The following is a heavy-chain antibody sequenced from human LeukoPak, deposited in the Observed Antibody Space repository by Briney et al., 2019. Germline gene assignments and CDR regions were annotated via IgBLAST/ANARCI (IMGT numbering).Heavy chain of an antibody. V-gene: IGHV4-34*01. D-gene: IGHD4-17*01. Sequence: SETLSLTCTVNGGSFSGYYWSWIRQPPGKGLEWIGEINHSGSTNYNPSLKSRVTISVDTSKNQFSLKLSSVTAADTAVYYCARGRGQGYGDYPRYYYYYYMDVWGKGTTVTVSS. CDR1: GGSFSGYY. CDR3: ARGRGQGYGDYPRYYYYYYMDV. J-gene: IGHJ6*03. CDR2: INHSGST.